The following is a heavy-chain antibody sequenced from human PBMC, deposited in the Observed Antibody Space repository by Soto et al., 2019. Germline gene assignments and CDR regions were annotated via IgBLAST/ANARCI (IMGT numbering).Heavy chain of an antibody. CDR2: INPNSGGT. J-gene: IGHJ4*02. Sequence: ASVKVSCKASGYTFTGYYMHWVRQAPGQGLEWMGGINPNSGGTNYAQKFHGWVPRTRDNTTSTAYMELGRLRSDDTAVYYCARGGQILYPSANSSGWPASYYFDYWGQGTLVTVSS. CDR3: ARGGQILYPSANSSGWPASYYFDY. CDR1: GYTFTGYY. D-gene: IGHD6-19*01. V-gene: IGHV1-2*04.